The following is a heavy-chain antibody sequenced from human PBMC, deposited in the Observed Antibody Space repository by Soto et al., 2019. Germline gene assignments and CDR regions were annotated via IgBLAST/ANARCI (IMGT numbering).Heavy chain of an antibody. J-gene: IGHJ1*01. CDR2: ISGSGGST. Sequence: GGSLRLSCAASGFTFSSYAMSWVRQAPGKGLEWVSAISGSGGSTYYADSVKGRFTISRDNSKNTLYLQMNSLRAEDTAVYYCAKMDSSSWYSILEYFQHWGQGTLVTVSS. CDR1: GFTFSSYA. V-gene: IGHV3-23*01. D-gene: IGHD6-13*01. CDR3: AKMDSSSWYSILEYFQH.